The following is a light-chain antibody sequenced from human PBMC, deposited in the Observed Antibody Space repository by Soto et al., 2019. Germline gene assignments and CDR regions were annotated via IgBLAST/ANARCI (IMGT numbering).Light chain of an antibody. Sequence: EIVMTQSPPTLSVSPGDRVTLPCRASQSVSSNLAWYQQKPGQAPRLLIYAASTRATGISDRFSGSGSGTDFTLVISRLDPDDFAVYYCQHNGRSFGQGTRLEI. J-gene: IGKJ5*01. CDR3: QHNGRS. V-gene: IGKV3D-15*01. CDR1: QSVSSN. CDR2: AAS.